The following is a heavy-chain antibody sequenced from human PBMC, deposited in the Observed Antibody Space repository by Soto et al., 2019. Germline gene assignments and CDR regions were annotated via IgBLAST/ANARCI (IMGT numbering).Heavy chain of an antibody. D-gene: IGHD2-2*01. Sequence: QMQLVESGGGVVQPGRSLRLSCAASGFTFRSYGIHWVRQAPGKGLEWVALIWFDGSKKYYLDSVKGRFAVSRDNSKNTLYLQRNSLRVEDTAVYYCARDRLVPYGYGMDVWGQGTTVTVSS. J-gene: IGHJ6*02. CDR1: GFTFRSYG. CDR2: IWFDGSKK. CDR3: ARDRLVPYGYGMDV. V-gene: IGHV3-33*01.